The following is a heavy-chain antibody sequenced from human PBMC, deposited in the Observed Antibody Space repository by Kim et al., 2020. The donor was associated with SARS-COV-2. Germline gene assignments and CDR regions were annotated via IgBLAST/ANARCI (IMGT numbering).Heavy chain of an antibody. D-gene: IGHD3-3*01. CDR1: GGTFSSYA. V-gene: IGHV1-69*13. J-gene: IGHJ6*02. CDR2: IIPIFGTA. Sequence: SVKVSCKASGGTFSSYAISWVRQAPGQGLEWMGGIIPIFGTANYAQKFQGRVTITADESTSTAYMELSSLRSEDTAVYYCARGTEDFGVVINYYGMDVWGQGTTVTVSS. CDR3: ARGTEDFGVVINYYGMDV.